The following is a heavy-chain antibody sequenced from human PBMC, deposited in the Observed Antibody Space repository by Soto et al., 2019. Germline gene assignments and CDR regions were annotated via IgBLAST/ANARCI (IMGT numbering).Heavy chain of an antibody. CDR3: ARVEATSRWGFANY. V-gene: IGHV4-34*01. CDR2: INHSGST. CDR1: GGSFSGYY. Sequence: SETLSLTCAVYGGSFSGYYWSWIRQPPGKGLEWIGEINHSGSTNYNPSLKSRVTISVDTSKNQFSLKLSSVTAADTTVYYCARVEATSRWGFANYWGQGTLVTVSS. D-gene: IGHD2-21*01. J-gene: IGHJ4*02.